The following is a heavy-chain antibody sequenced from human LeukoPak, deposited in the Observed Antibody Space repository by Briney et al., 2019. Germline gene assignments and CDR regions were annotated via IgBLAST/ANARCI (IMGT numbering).Heavy chain of an antibody. CDR3: ASRTNYGGDYFDF. D-gene: IGHD4/OR15-4a*01. CDR2: IYYSGST. CDR1: GGSISSSSYY. Sequence: PSETLSLTCTVSGGSISSSSYYWGWIRQPPGKGLEWIGSIYYSGSTYYNPSLKSRVTISVDTSKNQFSLKLSSVTAADTAVYYCASRTNYGGDYFDFWGQGTLVTVSS. V-gene: IGHV4-39*07. J-gene: IGHJ4*02.